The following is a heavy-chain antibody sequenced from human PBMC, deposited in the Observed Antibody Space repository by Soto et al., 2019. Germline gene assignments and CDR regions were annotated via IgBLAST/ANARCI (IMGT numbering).Heavy chain of an antibody. CDR3: ARDSSSSYYYYGMDV. CDR1: GYTFTSYY. CDR2: INPSGGST. D-gene: IGHD6-6*01. V-gene: IGHV1-46*01. J-gene: IGHJ6*02. Sequence: ASVKVSCKASGYTFTSYYMHWVRQAPGQGLEWMGIINPSGGSTSYAQKFQGRVTMTRDTSTSTVYMELSSLRSEDTAAYYCARDSSSSYYYYGMDVWGQGTTVTVSS.